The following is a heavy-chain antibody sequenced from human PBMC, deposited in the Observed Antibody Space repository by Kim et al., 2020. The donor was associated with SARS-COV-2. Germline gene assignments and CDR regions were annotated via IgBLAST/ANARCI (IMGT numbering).Heavy chain of an antibody. Sequence: SVKVSCKASGGTFSSYAISWVRQAPGQGLEWMGGIIPIFGTANYAQKFQGRVTITADESTSTAYMELSSLRSEDTAVYYCARSPSRDYDILTGYSKGAEYFQHWGQGTLVTVSS. CDR3: ARSPSRDYDILTGYSKGAEYFQH. CDR1: GGTFSSYA. CDR2: IIPIFGTA. J-gene: IGHJ1*01. V-gene: IGHV1-69*13. D-gene: IGHD3-9*01.